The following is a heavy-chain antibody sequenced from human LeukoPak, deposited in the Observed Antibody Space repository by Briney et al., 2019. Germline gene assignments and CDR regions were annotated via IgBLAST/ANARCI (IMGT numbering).Heavy chain of an antibody. CDR2: ISGSGGST. CDR3: AKDGSFYFGSGTYTDA. CDR1: GFTFSSYA. Sequence: PGGSLRLSCAASGFTFSSYAMSWVRQAPGKGLEWVSAISGSGGSTYYADSVKGRFTISRDNSKNTLYLQMNSLRAEDTAVYYCAKDGSFYFGSGTYTDAWGQGTLVTVSS. V-gene: IGHV3-23*01. D-gene: IGHD3-10*01. J-gene: IGHJ5*02.